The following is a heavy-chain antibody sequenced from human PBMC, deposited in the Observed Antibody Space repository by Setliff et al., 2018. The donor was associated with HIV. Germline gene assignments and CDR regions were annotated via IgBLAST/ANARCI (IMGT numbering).Heavy chain of an antibody. D-gene: IGHD2-8*01. V-gene: IGHV3-7*01. CDR1: GFIFSDYW. CDR3: VRDRGYSTYEY. CDR2: MNQDGTEI. Sequence: GGSLRLSCVTSGFIFSDYWMAWVRQAPGKVLEWVANMNQDGTEINYVDSVKGRFSISRDDARKSLYLQMNSLRVDDTGLYYCVRDRGYSTYEYWGQGTLVTVSS. J-gene: IGHJ4*02.